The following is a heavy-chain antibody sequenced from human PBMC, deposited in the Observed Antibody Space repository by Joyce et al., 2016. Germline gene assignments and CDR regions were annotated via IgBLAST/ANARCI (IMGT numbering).Heavy chain of an antibody. CDR3: AKEPHGYTYGNDGFDF. CDR2: ISSSGVST. V-gene: IGHV3-23*01. D-gene: IGHD5-18*01. Sequence: EVQMLESGGDLVQPGGSLRLSCGVSGFVFRAYAMSWVRRAPGKGVEWISSISSSGVSTDYADSVKGRFTIARDNSDNTQYLQMNSLRVKDTAIYYCAKEPHGYTYGNDGFDFWGQGTVVTVSS. CDR1: GFVFRAYA. J-gene: IGHJ3*01.